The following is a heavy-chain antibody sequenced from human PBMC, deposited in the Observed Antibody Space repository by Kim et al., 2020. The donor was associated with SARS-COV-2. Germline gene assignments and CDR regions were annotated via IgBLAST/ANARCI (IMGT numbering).Heavy chain of an antibody. J-gene: IGHJ4*02. V-gene: IGHV1-3*01. Sequence: KNSQKLQGRVNITREPSASTAYMELSSLRSEDTAVYYCARDRVGWDYWGQGTLVTVSS. CDR3: ARDRVGWDY. D-gene: IGHD6-19*01.